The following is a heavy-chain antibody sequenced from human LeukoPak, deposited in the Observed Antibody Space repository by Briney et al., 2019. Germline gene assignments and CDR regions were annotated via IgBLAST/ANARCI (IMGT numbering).Heavy chain of an antibody. D-gene: IGHD3-10*01. Sequence: GGSLRLSCAASGFTFSSYAIHWVRQASGKGLEWVALISFDGSNKYYADSAKGRFTISRDNSKNTLYLQMNSLRAEDTAVYYCARGPGAYYYGSGNSFDPWGQGTLVTVSS. CDR2: ISFDGSNK. J-gene: IGHJ5*02. V-gene: IGHV3-30*04. CDR3: ARGPGAYYYGSGNSFDP. CDR1: GFTFSSYA.